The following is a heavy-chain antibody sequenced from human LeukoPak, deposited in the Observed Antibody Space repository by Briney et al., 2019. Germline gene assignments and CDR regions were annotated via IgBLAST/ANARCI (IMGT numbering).Heavy chain of an antibody. CDR2: IYYSGST. CDR1: GGSISSYY. Sequence: SETLSLTCTVSGGSISSYYWSWIRQPPGKGLEWTGYIYYSGSTNYNPSLKSRVTISVDTSKNQFSLKLSSVTAADTAVYYCARHEDYYDSSGYDLFQHWGQGTLVTVSS. CDR3: ARHEDYYDSSGYDLFQH. J-gene: IGHJ1*01. D-gene: IGHD3-22*01. V-gene: IGHV4-59*08.